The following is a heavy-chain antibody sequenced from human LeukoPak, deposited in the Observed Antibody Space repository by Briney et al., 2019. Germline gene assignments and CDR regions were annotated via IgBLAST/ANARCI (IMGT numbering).Heavy chain of an antibody. V-gene: IGHV1-46*01. CDR3: ARDGEPTIFGVVNIYYYYYMDV. CDR1: GYTFTSYY. D-gene: IGHD3-3*01. Sequence: ASVKVSCKASGYTFTSYYMHWVRQAPGQGLEWMGIINPSGGSTSYAQKFQGRVTMTRDTSTSTVYMELSSLRSEDTAVYYCARDGEPTIFGVVNIYYYYYMDVWGKGTTVTVSS. CDR2: INPSGGST. J-gene: IGHJ6*03.